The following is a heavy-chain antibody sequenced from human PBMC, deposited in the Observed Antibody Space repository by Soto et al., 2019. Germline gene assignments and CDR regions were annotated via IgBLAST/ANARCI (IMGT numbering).Heavy chain of an antibody. Sequence: GGSLRLSCAASGFTFSSYSMNWVRQAPGKGLEWVSCISSSSSYIYYADSVKGRFTISRDNAKNSLYLQMNSLRAEDTAVYYCARDYGSWYVPHAFDIWGQGTMVTVSS. J-gene: IGHJ3*02. V-gene: IGHV3-21*01. CDR1: GFTFSSYS. CDR3: ARDYGSWYVPHAFDI. CDR2: ISSSSSYI. D-gene: IGHD6-13*01.